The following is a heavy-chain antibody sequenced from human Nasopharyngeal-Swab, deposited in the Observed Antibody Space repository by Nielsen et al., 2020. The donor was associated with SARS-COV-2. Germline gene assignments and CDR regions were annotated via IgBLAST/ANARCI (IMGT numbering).Heavy chain of an antibody. D-gene: IGHD5-24*01. CDR3: ARARDGYNLAY. J-gene: IGHJ4*02. Sequence: WIRQPPGKGLVWVSRINSDGSSTTYADSAKGRFTISRDNAKNTLYLQMNSLRAEDTAVYYCARARDGYNLAYWGQGTLVTVSS. CDR2: INSDGSST. V-gene: IGHV3-74*01.